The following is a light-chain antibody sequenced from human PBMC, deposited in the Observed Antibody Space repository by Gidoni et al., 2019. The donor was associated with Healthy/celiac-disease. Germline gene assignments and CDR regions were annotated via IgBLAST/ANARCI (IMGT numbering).Light chain of an antibody. CDR2: GAS. J-gene: IGKJ3*01. Sequence: EIVLTQSPGTLSLSPGERATISCRASQSVSSSYLAWYQQKPGQAPRLLIYGASSRATGIPDRFSGSGSGTDFTLTISRLEPEDCAVYYCQQYGSSQSTFGPGTKVDIK. CDR3: QQYGSSQST. V-gene: IGKV3-20*01. CDR1: QSVSSSY.